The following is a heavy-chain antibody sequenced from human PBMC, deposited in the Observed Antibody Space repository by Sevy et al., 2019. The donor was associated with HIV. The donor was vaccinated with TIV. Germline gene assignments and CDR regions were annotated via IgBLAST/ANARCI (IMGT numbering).Heavy chain of an antibody. CDR3: AKELPGYQYDSSGNLDT. V-gene: IGHV3-23*01. Sequence: GGSLRLSCAASGFTFSTYAMSWVRQAPGKGLEWVSGIRGSGISIYYAGSVKGRFTISRDNSKNTLILQMNSLRAEDTAIYYCAKELPGYQYDSSGNLDTWGQGRLVTVSS. D-gene: IGHD6-19*01. CDR1: GFTFSTYA. J-gene: IGHJ5*02. CDR2: IRGSGISI.